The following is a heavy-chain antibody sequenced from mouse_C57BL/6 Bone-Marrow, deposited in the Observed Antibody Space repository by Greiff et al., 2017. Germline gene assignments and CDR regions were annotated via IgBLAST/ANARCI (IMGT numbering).Heavy chain of an antibody. CDR2: IDPNSGGT. D-gene: IGHD2-3*01. Sequence: QVQLQQPGAELVKPGASVKLSCKASGYTFTSYWMHWVKQRPGRGPEWIGRIDPNSGGTKYNEKFKSKATLTVDKPSSTAYIQLSSLTSEDSAVYYCATIYDGYYEDAMDYWGQGTSVTVSS. J-gene: IGHJ4*01. V-gene: IGHV1-72*01. CDR3: ATIYDGYYEDAMDY. CDR1: GYTFTSYW.